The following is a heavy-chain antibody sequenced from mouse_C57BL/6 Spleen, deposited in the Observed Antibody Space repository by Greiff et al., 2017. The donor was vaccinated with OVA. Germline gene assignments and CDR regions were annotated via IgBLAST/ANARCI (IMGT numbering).Heavy chain of an antibody. D-gene: IGHD2-10*01. J-gene: IGHJ2*01. CDR1: GYTFTSYW. Sequence: QVQLQQPGAELVKPGASVKLSCKASGYTFTSYWMQWVKQRPGQGLEWIGEIDPSDSYTNYNQKFKGKATLTVDTSSSTAYMQLSSLTSEDSAVYYCSRNTYYGNYGFDYWGQGTTLTVSS. V-gene: IGHV1-50*01. CDR2: IDPSDSYT. CDR3: SRNTYYGNYGFDY.